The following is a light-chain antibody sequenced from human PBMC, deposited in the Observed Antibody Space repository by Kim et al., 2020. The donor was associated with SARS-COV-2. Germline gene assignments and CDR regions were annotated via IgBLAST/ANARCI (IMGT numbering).Light chain of an antibody. CDR3: QQYKNWPLT. J-gene: IGKJ1*01. CDR1: ESVNGN. CDR2: EAS. V-gene: IGKV3-15*01. Sequence: VCRGERDTRSCRASESVNGNCAGYQQKPGQGPRLLICEASTGDTEIPARFRGSGSGTEFALTISSLQSEDFAVYYCQQYKNWPLTFGQGTKVEIK.